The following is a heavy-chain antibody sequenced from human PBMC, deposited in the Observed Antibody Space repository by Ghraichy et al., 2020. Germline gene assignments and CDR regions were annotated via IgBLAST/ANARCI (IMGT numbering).Heavy chain of an antibody. Sequence: ASVKVSCKASGYTFTGSYVHWVRQAPGQGLEWMGWINPNSGGTNYAQKFQGWVTMTRDTSISTAYMELSRLTSDDTAVYYCTRGEVLTGLDYWGQGTLVTVSS. D-gene: IGHD2-8*02. J-gene: IGHJ4*02. CDR1: GYTFTGSY. V-gene: IGHV1-2*04. CDR3: TRGEVLTGLDY. CDR2: INPNSGGT.